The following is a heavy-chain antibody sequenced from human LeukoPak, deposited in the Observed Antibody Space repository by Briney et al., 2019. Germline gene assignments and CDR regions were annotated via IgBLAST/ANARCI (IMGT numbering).Heavy chain of an antibody. CDR1: GGSISSSSYY. D-gene: IGHD7-27*01. J-gene: IGHJ4*02. CDR3: ATVRSNWGWSGIY. Sequence: SETLSLTCTVSGGSISSSSYYWGWIRQPPGKGLEWIGSIYYSGSTYYNPSLKSRVTISVDTSKNQFSLKLSSVTAADTAVYYCATVRSNWGWSGIYWGQGTLVTVSS. CDR2: IYYSGST. V-gene: IGHV4-39*01.